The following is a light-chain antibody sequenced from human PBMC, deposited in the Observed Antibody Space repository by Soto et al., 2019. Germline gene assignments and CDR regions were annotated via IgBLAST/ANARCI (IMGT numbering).Light chain of an antibody. CDR1: QNIRSR. V-gene: IGKV1-5*01. Sequence: DFQMTQSPSTLSASVGDRVTITCRASQNIRSRLAWFQQKPGKAPNLLIYDASTLQEGVPSRFSGSGSGTEFTLTVTRLQPDDFATYFCQQYDKYSTFGHGTKVDVK. CDR3: QQYDKYST. J-gene: IGKJ1*01. CDR2: DAS.